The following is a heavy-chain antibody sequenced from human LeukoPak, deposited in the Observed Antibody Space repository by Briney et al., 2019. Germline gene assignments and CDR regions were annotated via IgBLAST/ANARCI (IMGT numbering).Heavy chain of an antibody. CDR1: GGSTSSYY. D-gene: IGHD6-13*01. J-gene: IGHJ5*02. CDR2: IYYSGST. CDR3: ARQGEYSSSWSWFDP. V-gene: IGHV4-59*08. Sequence: SETLSLTCTVSGGSTSSYYWSWIRQPPGKGLEWIGYIYYSGSTNYNPSLKSRVTISVDTSKNQFSLKLSSVTAADTAVYYCARQGEYSSSWSWFDPWGQGTLVTVSS.